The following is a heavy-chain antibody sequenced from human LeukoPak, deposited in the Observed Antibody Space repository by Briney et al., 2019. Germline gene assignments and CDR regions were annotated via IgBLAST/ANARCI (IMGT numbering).Heavy chain of an antibody. CDR3: TRGGGGAMDV. Sequence: GGSLRLSCAASGFTFSSYDENWVRQAPGKGLEWISYISSSCSTIYYADSVKGRFAIFRDNSKNSLSLQISSLKAEDRAVYYCTRGGGGAMDVWGQGTTVTVSS. D-gene: IGHD4-23*01. J-gene: IGHJ6*02. CDR1: GFTFSSYD. CDR2: ISSSCSTI. V-gene: IGHV3-48*03.